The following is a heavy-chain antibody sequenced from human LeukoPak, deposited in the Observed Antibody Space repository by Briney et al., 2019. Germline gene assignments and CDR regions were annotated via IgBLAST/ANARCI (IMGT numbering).Heavy chain of an antibody. J-gene: IGHJ5*02. Sequence: GGSLRLSCAASGFTFSDYFMTWMRQAPGKRLEWVSYISSSSSNTNYADSVKGRFTIPRDNAKNSLSLQMNSLRAEDTAVYYCARGIHKTHCTRASCYVNWFDPWGQGTLVTVSS. CDR1: GFTFSDYF. V-gene: IGHV3-11*06. CDR3: ARGIHKTHCTRASCYVNWFDP. D-gene: IGHD2-2*01. CDR2: ISSSSSNT.